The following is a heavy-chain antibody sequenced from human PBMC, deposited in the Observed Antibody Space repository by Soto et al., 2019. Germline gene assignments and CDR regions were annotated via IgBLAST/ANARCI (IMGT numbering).Heavy chain of an antibody. CDR3: ARGYYDSRGQSSTFDV. J-gene: IGHJ3*01. Sequence: SETLSLTCTVSGASISSSYWSWIRQSPGKGLEWIGYVHYSGGTKDNPSLNGRVSLSIDTSKNQFSLKLSSVAAADTAVYYCARGYYDSRGQSSTFDVWGQGTMVTVSS. CDR1: GASISSSY. CDR2: VHYSGGT. D-gene: IGHD3-22*01. V-gene: IGHV4-59*01.